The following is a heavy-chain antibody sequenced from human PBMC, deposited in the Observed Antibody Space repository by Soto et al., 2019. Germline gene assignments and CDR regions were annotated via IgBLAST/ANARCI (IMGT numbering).Heavy chain of an antibody. Sequence: SETLSLTCTVYGGSLSGFYWSWIRQPPGKGLEWIGEINHSGSTNYNPSLKSRVTISVDTSKNQFSLKLSSVTAADTAVYYCAGFQRFLITGTTLPAFDIWGQGTMVTVSS. V-gene: IGHV4-34*01. CDR1: GGSLSGFY. CDR3: AGFQRFLITGTTLPAFDI. J-gene: IGHJ3*02. CDR2: INHSGST. D-gene: IGHD1-7*01.